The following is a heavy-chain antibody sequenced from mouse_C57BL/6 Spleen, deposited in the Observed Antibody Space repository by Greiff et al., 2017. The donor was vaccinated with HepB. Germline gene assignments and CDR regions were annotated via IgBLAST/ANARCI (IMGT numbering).Heavy chain of an antibody. J-gene: IGHJ3*01. CDR2: IDPENGDT. D-gene: IGHD4-1*01. CDR3: TLTGTKGTWFAY. Sequence: VQLQQSGAELVRPGASVKLSCTASGFNIKDDYMHWVKQRPEQGLEWIGWIDPENGDTEYASKFQGKATITADTSSNTAYLQLSSLTSEDTAVYYCTLTGTKGTWFAYWGQGTLVTVSA. V-gene: IGHV14-4*01. CDR1: GFNIKDDY.